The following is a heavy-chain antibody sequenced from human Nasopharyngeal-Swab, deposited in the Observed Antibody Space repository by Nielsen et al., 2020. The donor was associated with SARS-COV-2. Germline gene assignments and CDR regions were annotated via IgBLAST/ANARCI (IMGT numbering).Heavy chain of an antibody. Sequence: WIRQPPGKGLEWIGYIYYSGSTYYNPSLKSRVTISVDTSKNQFSLKLSSVTAADTAVYYCARATMIVVVIGAFDIWGQRTMVTVSS. V-gene: IGHV4-31*02. CDR2: IYYSGST. J-gene: IGHJ3*02. CDR3: ARATMIVVVIGAFDI. D-gene: IGHD3-22*01.